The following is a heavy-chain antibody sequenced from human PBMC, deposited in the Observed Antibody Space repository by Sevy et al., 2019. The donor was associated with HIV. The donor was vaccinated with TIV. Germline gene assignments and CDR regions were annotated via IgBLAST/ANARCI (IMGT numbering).Heavy chain of an antibody. CDR1: GFTFSNAW. D-gene: IGHD3-3*01. V-gene: IGHV3-15*01. CDR3: TTVSAFWSGARQVDY. CDR2: IKSKTDGGTT. J-gene: IGHJ4*02. Sequence: GGSLRLSCAASGFTFSNAWMSWVRQAPGKGLEWVGRIKSKTDGGTTDYAAPVKGRFTISRDDSKNTLYLQMNSLKTEDTAVYYCTTVSAFWSGARQVDYWGQGTLVTVSS.